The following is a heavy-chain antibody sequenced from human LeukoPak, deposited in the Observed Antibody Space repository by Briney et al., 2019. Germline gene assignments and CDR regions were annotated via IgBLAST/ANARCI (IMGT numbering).Heavy chain of an antibody. D-gene: IGHD6-19*01. J-gene: IGHJ6*03. V-gene: IGHV1-69*13. CDR1: GGTFSSYA. CDR3: ARASDGYSSGWESYYYMDV. Sequence: ASVKVSCKASGGTFSSYAISWVRQAPGQGLEWMGGIIPTFGTANYAQKFQGRVTITADESTSTAYMELSSLRSEDTAVYYCARASDGYSSGWESYYYMDVWGKGTTVTVSS. CDR2: IIPTFGTA.